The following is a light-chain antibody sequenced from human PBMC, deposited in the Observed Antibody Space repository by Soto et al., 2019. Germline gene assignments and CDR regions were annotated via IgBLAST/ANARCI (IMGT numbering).Light chain of an antibody. J-gene: IGKJ5*01. CDR3: QQRSNWPIT. V-gene: IGKV3-11*01. CDR1: QSRGGNF. Sequence: EFVLTQSPGTLSLSPGERATLSCKTSQSRGGNFLAWYQQKPGQAPRLLIYDASNRATGIPARFSGSGSGTDFTLTISSLEPEDFAVYYCQQRSNWPITFGQGARLEIK. CDR2: DAS.